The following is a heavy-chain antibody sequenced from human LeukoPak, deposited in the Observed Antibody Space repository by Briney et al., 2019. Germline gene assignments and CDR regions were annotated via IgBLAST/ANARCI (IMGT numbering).Heavy chain of an antibody. J-gene: IGHJ6*03. CDR2: INPNSGGT. D-gene: IGHD3-9*01. V-gene: IGHV1-2*06. Sequence: ASVKVSCKASGYTFTGYYMHWVRQAPGQGLEWMGRINPNSGGTNYAQKFQGRVTMTRDTSISTAYMELSRLRSDDTAVYYCARDRVYDILTGYYYYYYMDVWGEGTTVTVSS. CDR1: GYTFTGYY. CDR3: ARDRVYDILTGYYYYYYMDV.